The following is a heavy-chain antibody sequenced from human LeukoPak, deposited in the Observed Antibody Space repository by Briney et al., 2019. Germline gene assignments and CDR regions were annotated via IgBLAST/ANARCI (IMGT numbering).Heavy chain of an antibody. CDR1: GFTFSSYS. V-gene: IGHV3-21*01. J-gene: IGHJ4*02. CDR3: ATTGTYYDSSGCGY. CDR2: ISSSSSYI. Sequence: PGGSLRLSCAASGFTFSSYSMNWVRQAPGKGLEWVSSISSSSSYIYYADSVKGRFTISRDNAKNSLYLQMNSLRAEDTAVYYCATTGTYYDSSGCGYWGQGTLVTVSS. D-gene: IGHD3-22*01.